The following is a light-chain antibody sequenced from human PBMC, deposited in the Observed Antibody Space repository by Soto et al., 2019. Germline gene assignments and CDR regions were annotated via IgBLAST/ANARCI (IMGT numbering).Light chain of an antibody. CDR3: MQLLQTPFT. Sequence: DIVMTQSPLSLIVTPGEAASISCRSSQSLLHSNGNNYVDWYLQKPGQSPQLLVYLGSNRAPGVPDRFSGSGSGTDFVLKISRVEAEDVGIYYCMQLLQTPFTFGGGTKV. J-gene: IGKJ4*01. CDR2: LGS. CDR1: QSLLHSNGNNY. V-gene: IGKV2-28*01.